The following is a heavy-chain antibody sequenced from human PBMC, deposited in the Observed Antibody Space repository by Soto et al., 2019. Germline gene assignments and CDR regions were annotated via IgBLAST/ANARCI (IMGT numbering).Heavy chain of an antibody. CDR1: GYTFTHYG. Sequence: QVQLVQSGAEVKKPGASVKVSCKASGYTFTHYGITWVRQAPGQGLEWMGWINSFSGDTNYPQKLQGRLTMTTDTSTNTVYMELRNLRSDDTAVYYCARDLHSSGKYWYFDIWGRGTLVTVSS. V-gene: IGHV1-18*01. CDR2: INSFSGDT. J-gene: IGHJ2*01. D-gene: IGHD2-15*01. CDR3: ARDLHSSGKYWYFDI.